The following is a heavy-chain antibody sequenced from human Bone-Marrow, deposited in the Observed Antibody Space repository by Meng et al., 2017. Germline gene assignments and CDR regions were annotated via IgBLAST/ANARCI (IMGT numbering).Heavy chain of an antibody. Sequence: QITLKESGPTLVKPKQTLTLTCTFSGFSLSTSGVGVGWIRQPPGKALEWLALIYWDDDKRYSPSLKSRLTITKDTSKNQVVLTMTNMDPVDTATYYCAHSSWGVVAATWFDPWGQGTLVTVSS. J-gene: IGHJ5*02. V-gene: IGHV2-5*02. CDR3: AHSSWGVVAATWFDP. CDR2: IYWDDDK. D-gene: IGHD2-15*01. CDR1: GFSLSTSGVG.